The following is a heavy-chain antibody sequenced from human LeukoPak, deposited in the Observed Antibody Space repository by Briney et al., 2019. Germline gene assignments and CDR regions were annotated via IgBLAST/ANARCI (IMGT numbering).Heavy chain of an antibody. Sequence: SETLSLTCTVSGGSISSSGYYWGWVRQPPGKGLEWIGSIYYSGDTFYNPSLKGRVIMSADTSKNHFSLRLSSVTAADTAVYYCVRDVGYFDIDYWGQGTLVTVSS. CDR2: IYYSGDT. CDR1: GGSISSSGYY. CDR3: VRDVGYFDIDY. D-gene: IGHD3-9*01. V-gene: IGHV4-39*07. J-gene: IGHJ4*02.